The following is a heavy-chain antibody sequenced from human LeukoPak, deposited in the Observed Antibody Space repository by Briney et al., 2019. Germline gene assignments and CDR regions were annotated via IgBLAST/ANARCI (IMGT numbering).Heavy chain of an antibody. CDR3: AHRRAYSGYDWFDY. J-gene: IGHJ4*02. V-gene: IGHV2-5*02. CDR2: IYWDDDK. CDR1: GFSLSTRGVG. Sequence: SGPTLVQPTQTLTLTCTFSGFSLSTRGVGVGWIRQPPGKALEWLALIYWDDDKRYSPSMKSRLTITKDTSKTQVVLTMTNMDPVDTATYYCAHRRAYSGYDWFDYWGQGTLVTVSS. D-gene: IGHD5-12*01.